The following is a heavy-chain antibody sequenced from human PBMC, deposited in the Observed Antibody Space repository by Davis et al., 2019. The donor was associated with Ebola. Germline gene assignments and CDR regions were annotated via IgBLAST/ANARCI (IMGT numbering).Heavy chain of an antibody. CDR1: GGSISSGGYY. CDR3: ARALGYCTNGVCYTAGWFDP. V-gene: IGHV4-31*03. J-gene: IGHJ5*02. CDR2: IYYSGST. D-gene: IGHD2-8*01. Sequence: SETLSLTCTVSGGSISSGGYYWSWIRQHPGKGLEWIGYIYYSGSTYYNPSLKSRVTISVDTSKNQFSLKLSSVTAADTAVYYCARALGYCTNGVCYTAGWFDPWGQGTLVTVSS.